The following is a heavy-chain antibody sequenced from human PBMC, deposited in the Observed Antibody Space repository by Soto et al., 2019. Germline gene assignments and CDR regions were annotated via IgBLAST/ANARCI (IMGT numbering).Heavy chain of an antibody. CDR1: GGSISSGGYY. V-gene: IGHV4-31*03. J-gene: IGHJ6*02. CDR3: ARDRVVVVPDRSFYYGMDV. CDR2: IYYRGST. D-gene: IGHD2-2*01. Sequence: QVQLQESGPGLVKPSQTLSLTCTVSGGSISSGGYYWSWIRQHPGKGLEWNGSIYYRGSTYYNPSIKRRVTISVDASKNQFSLKLSSVTAADTAVYYWARDRVVVVPDRSFYYGMDVWGQGTTVTVSS.